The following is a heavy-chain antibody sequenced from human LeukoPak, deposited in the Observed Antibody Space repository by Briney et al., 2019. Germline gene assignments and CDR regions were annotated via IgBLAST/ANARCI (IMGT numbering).Heavy chain of an antibody. Sequence: SETLSLTCSVSDDSFSTHYWTSIRQPPGKGLEWIGYISSIGSTNYNPSLKSRVTISVDTSKKQFSLEMTSVTAADTAVYYCARDPTTVTKGFDIWGPGTMVTVSS. D-gene: IGHD4-17*01. CDR3: ARDPTTVTKGFDI. CDR1: DDSFSTHY. V-gene: IGHV4-59*11. J-gene: IGHJ3*02. CDR2: ISSIGST.